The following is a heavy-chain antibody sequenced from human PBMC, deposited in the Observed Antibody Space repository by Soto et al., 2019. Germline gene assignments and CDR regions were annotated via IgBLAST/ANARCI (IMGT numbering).Heavy chain of an antibody. J-gene: IGHJ6*02. V-gene: IGHV3-23*01. D-gene: IGHD6-13*01. Sequence: RRLSCAAAGFAFSTYAMTWVRQVPGKGLEWVSVISGSGGSSYYAASVKGRFTISRDNSKNTLFLQMNGLRAEDTAVYYCAKVTKRAAAGRYEYYKYGMDVWGQGTTVTVSS. CDR2: ISGSGGSS. CDR3: AKVTKRAAAGRYEYYKYGMDV. CDR1: GFAFSTYA.